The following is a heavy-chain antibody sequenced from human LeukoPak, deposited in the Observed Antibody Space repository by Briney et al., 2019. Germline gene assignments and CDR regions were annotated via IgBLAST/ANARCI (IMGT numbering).Heavy chain of an antibody. V-gene: IGHV3-30*02. CDR1: GFTFSSYG. Sequence: GGSLRLSCAASGFTFSSYGMHWVRQAPGKGLEWVAFIRYDGSNKYYADSVKGRFTISRDNSKNTLYLQMNSLRAEDTAVYYCAKDLFLAPVLLWFGALEYWGQGTLVTVSS. J-gene: IGHJ4*02. CDR2: IRYDGSNK. D-gene: IGHD3-10*01. CDR3: AKDLFLAPVLLWFGALEY.